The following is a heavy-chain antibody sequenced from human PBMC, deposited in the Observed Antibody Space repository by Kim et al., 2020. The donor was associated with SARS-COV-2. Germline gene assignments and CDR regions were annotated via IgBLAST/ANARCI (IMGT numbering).Heavy chain of an antibody. D-gene: IGHD3-3*01. CDR2: ISYDGSNK. CDR3: AKGGPYYDFWSGYLPVDY. J-gene: IGHJ4*02. V-gene: IGHV3-30*18. CDR1: GFTFSSYG. Sequence: GGSLRLSCAASGFTFSSYGMHWVRQAPGKGLEWVAVISYDGSNKYYADSVKGRFTISRDNSKNTLYLQMNSLRAEDTAVYYCAKGGPYYDFWSGYLPVDYWGQGTLVTVSS.